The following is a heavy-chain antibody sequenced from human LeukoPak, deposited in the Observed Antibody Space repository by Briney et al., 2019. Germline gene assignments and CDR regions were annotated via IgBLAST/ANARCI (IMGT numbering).Heavy chain of an antibody. CDR3: ARPATEADAFDI. J-gene: IGHJ3*02. CDR2: IYPGDSTT. Sequence: GESLKIPCRASGYSFTTYCGSWGRRMPGKGLEWMGIIYPGDSTTRSSPSFQGQVNISAEKYLRTAYLQWSSLKASDTAMYYCARPATEADAFDIWGQGTMVTVSS. V-gene: IGHV5-51*01. D-gene: IGHD1-14*01. CDR1: GYSFTTYC.